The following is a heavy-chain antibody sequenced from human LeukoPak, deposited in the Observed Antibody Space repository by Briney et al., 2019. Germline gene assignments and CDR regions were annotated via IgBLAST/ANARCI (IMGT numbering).Heavy chain of an antibody. Sequence: SETLSLTCAVSGGSISSSNWWSWVRQPPGKGLEWIGEINHSGSTNYNPSLKSRVTISVDTSKNQFSLKLSSVTAADTAVYYCARRHRITIFGVVTPRYFQHWGQGTLVTVSS. V-gene: IGHV4-4*02. CDR2: INHSGST. J-gene: IGHJ1*01. CDR1: GGSISSSNW. CDR3: ARRHRITIFGVVTPRYFQH. D-gene: IGHD3-3*01.